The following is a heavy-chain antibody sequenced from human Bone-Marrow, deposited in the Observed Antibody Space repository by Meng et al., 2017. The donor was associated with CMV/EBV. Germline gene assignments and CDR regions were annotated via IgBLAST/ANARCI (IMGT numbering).Heavy chain of an antibody. D-gene: IGHD3-16*01. V-gene: IGHV4-59*01. CDR3: ARDQGGIVNWRDP. J-gene: IGHJ5*02. Sequence: SETLSLTCSVSGGSISSYYWCWVRQSPGKGLEWIGYIYYTGTSNYNPSLKSRVTISVDTSKNQFSLKLTSVTPADTAVYYCARDQGGIVNWRDPWGQGTLVTVHS. CDR1: GGSISSYY. CDR2: IYYTGTS.